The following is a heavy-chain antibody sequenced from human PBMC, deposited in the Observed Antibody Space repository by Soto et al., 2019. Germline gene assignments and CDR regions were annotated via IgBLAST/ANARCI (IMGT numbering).Heavy chain of an antibody. Sequence: QVQLVESGGGVVQPGRSLRLSCAASGFTFSSYGMHWVRQAPGKGLEWVAVISYDGSNKYYADSVKGRFTISRDNSKTTLYLQMNSLRAEDTAVYYWAKGGLLWFGEPPHYWGQGTLVTVSS. CDR1: GFTFSSYG. CDR2: ISYDGSNK. CDR3: AKGGLLWFGEPPHY. V-gene: IGHV3-30*18. J-gene: IGHJ4*02. D-gene: IGHD3-10*01.